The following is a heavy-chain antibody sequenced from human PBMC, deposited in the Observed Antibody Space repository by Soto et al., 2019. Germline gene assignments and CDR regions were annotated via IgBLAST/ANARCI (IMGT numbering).Heavy chain of an antibody. D-gene: IGHD3-22*01. CDR1: GDTFSSYG. J-gene: IGHJ4*02. CDR3: ARDSSGYNRGHYYFDY. Sequence: QVQLVQSGAEVKKPGSSVKVSCKGSGDTFSSYGISWVRQAPGQGLEWMGGIIPSLGTTNYARRFQGRVTISADEFTTTAYMELSGLRSEDTAVYYCARDSSGYNRGHYYFDYWGQGTLVVVSS. CDR2: IIPSLGTT. V-gene: IGHV1-69*01.